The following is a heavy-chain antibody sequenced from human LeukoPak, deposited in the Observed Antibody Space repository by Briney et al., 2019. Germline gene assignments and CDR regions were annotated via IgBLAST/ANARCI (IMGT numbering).Heavy chain of an antibody. CDR1: GFTSSNYW. CDR2: INRDGGEK. J-gene: IGHJ4*02. Sequence: PGGSLRLSCAASGFTSSNYWMGWVRQVPRKGLEWVASINRDGGEKHYVDSVEGRFTISRDNAKNSLYLQMNSLKAEDTAVYFCTRNEIWGQGTLVTVSS. CDR3: TRNEI. V-gene: IGHV3-7*01.